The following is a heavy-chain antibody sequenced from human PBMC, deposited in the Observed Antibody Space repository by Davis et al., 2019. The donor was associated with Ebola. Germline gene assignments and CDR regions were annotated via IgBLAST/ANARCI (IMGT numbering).Heavy chain of an antibody. V-gene: IGHV3-33*01. J-gene: IGHJ6*02. CDR3: SRGYYDILTGSLHGMDV. Sequence: GESLKISCAASGFTFSHYGMHWVRQAPGKGLEWVAGIWSHGNDYVYADSMRGRFTISRDNSKNTLYLQMNSLRVEDTAVYYCSRGYYDILTGSLHGMDVWGQGTTVTVSS. CDR2: IWSHGNDY. D-gene: IGHD3-9*01. CDR1: GFTFSHYG.